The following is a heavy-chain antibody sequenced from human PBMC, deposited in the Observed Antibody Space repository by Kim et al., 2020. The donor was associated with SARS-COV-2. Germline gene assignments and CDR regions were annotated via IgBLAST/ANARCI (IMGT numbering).Heavy chain of an antibody. J-gene: IGHJ6*02. CDR2: IIPIFGTA. CDR1: GGTFSSSSHG. CDR3: AKRSLDRTNYAADSWGYKYWGRGL. V-gene: IGHV1-69*13. D-gene: IGHD2-2*01. Sequence: SVKVSCKASGGTFSSSSHGINWVRQAPGQGLEWMGGIIPIFGTANYAQKFQGRVTITADESTSTVYMDLRSLRSADTAVYYCAKRSLDRTNYAADSWGYKYWGRGLGGRGPGVTVSS.